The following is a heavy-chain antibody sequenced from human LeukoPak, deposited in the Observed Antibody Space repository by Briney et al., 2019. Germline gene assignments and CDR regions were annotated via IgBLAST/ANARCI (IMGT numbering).Heavy chain of an antibody. Sequence: PSETLSLTCSVSGDSITNINYYWGWIRQPPGKGLEWIATVYYTATTYSNPSLKSRVTISVDSSENEVSLKVTSVTAADTAVYYCARDPVAGTGTDTWGQGTLVTVSS. CDR2: VYYTATT. J-gene: IGHJ5*02. V-gene: IGHV4-39*07. CDR1: GDSITNINYY. CDR3: ARDPVAGTGTDT. D-gene: IGHD6-13*01.